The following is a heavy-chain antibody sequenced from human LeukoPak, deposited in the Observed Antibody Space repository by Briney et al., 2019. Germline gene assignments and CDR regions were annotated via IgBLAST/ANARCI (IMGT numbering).Heavy chain of an antibody. D-gene: IGHD6-19*01. Sequence: GGSLRLSCAASGFTFSDYYMSWLRQAPGKGVEWVSYISSSGNYANYADSVKGRFTISRDNGKKSVNLKMESLRAEVMAVNYCTTVDRTSSGFFCWGQGTVVTVSS. J-gene: IGHJ4*02. CDR2: ISSSGNYA. CDR3: TTVDRTSSGFFC. V-gene: IGHV3-11*05. CDR1: GFTFSDYY.